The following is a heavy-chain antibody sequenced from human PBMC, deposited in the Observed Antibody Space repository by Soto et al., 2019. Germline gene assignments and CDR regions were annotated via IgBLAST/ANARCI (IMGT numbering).Heavy chain of an antibody. D-gene: IGHD5-18*01. V-gene: IGHV4-4*07. CDR2: IYTSGST. J-gene: IGHJ4*02. CDR3: ARGEDTAVDY. CDR1: GGSITDYY. Sequence: LSLTCTVSGGSITDYYWSWIRQPAGKGLEWIGRIYTSGSTDYNPSLKSRVTISIDTSKNQFSLKLSSVTAADTAVYYCARGEDTAVDYWGQGTLVTVSS.